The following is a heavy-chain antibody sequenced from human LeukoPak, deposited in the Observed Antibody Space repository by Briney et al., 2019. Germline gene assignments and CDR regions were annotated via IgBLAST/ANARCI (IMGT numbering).Heavy chain of an antibody. J-gene: IGHJ4*02. Sequence: ALVKVSCKASGNIFTNYHLHWVRLAPGRGLEWMGAVYTDGGTITNTRSFQDRVTMTRDVSTRTVYMELSSLNSEDTAVYYCATEAPGSYRFDNWGQEILVTVSS. V-gene: IGHV1-46*01. CDR2: VYTDGGTI. CDR3: ATEAPGSYRFDN. CDR1: GNIFTNYH. D-gene: IGHD3-10*01.